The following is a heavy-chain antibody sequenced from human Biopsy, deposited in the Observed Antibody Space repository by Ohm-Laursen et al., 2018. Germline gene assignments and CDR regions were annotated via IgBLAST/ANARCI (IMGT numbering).Heavy chain of an antibody. Sequence: SETLSLTCAVYGGSFRGYYWSWIRQPPGKGLEWIGEIYQSGSTNYKPSLKSRVTISVDTSKNQFSLKVRSVTAADTAVYYCVRGVDYYDPYHYYALDVWGQGTTVTVSS. D-gene: IGHD3-22*01. CDR2: IYQSGST. CDR3: VRGVDYYDPYHYYALDV. CDR1: GGSFRGYY. J-gene: IGHJ6*02. V-gene: IGHV4-34*01.